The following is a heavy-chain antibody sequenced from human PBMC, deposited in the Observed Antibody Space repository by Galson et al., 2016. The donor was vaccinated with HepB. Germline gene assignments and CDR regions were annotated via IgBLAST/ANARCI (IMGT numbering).Heavy chain of an antibody. CDR3: ARGGSRPIDY. CDR1: GFTFSRYD. Sequence: SLRLSCAASGFTFSRYDMHWVRQATGKGLEWVSAIGTIGDSYYSDSVKGRFTISREDAKNTLYLQMNSLRAEDTAVYYCARGGSRPIDYWGQGTLVTVSS. V-gene: IGHV3-13*01. CDR2: IGTIGDS. J-gene: IGHJ4*02. D-gene: IGHD1-26*01.